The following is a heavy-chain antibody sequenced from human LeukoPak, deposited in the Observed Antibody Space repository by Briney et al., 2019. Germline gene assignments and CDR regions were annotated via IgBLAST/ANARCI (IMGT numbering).Heavy chain of an antibody. D-gene: IGHD1-26*01. V-gene: IGHV1-2*02. J-gene: IGHJ4*02. Sequence: ASVKVSCKASGYTFTGYYMHWVRQAPGQGLEWMGWINPNRGGTNYAQKFQGRVTMTRDTSISTAYMELSRLRSDDTAVYYCARSSNSGYYFDYWGQGTLVTVSS. CDR2: INPNRGGT. CDR1: GYTFTGYY. CDR3: ARSSNSGYYFDY.